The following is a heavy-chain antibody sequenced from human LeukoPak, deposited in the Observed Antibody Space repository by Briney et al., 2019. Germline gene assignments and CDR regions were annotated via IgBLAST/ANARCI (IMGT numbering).Heavy chain of an antibody. CDR3: ARRAYSSGWYYFDY. D-gene: IGHD6-19*01. V-gene: IGHV4-59*01. Sequence: SETLSLTCTVSGGSISSYYWSWIRQPPGKGLGWIGYIYYSGSTNYNPSLKSRVTISVDTSKNQFSLKLSSVTAADTAMYYCARRAYSSGWYYFDYWGQGTLVTVSS. CDR2: IYYSGST. CDR1: GGSISSYY. J-gene: IGHJ4*02.